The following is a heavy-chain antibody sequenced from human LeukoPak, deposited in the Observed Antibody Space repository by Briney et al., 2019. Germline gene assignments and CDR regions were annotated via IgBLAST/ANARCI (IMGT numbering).Heavy chain of an antibody. D-gene: IGHD1-26*01. CDR2: IGDSSSHT. V-gene: IGHV3-23*01. CDR3: TRAGEVLPHDCFDI. Sequence: PGGSLRLSCAASGFAFDSSAMSWVRQAPGQGLAWVSAIGDSSSHTYYADSVRGRFTISRDISKNTGYLQMNYLRVEDTAVYFCTRAGEVLPHDCFDIWGQGTMVTVSS. CDR1: GFAFDSSA. J-gene: IGHJ3*02.